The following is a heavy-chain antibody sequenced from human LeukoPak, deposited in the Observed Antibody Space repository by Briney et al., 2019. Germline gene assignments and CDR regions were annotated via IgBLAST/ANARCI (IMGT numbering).Heavy chain of an antibody. CDR2: ISGSGGST. V-gene: IGHV3-23*01. Sequence: GGSLRLSCAASGVTFSSYAMSWVRQAPGQGLEWVSAISGSGGSTYYADSVKGRFTISRDNSKNTLYLQMNSLRGEGTAVYYCAKAGPYYYDSSGYFDYWGQGTLVTVSS. CDR1: GVTFSSYA. D-gene: IGHD3-22*01. J-gene: IGHJ4*02. CDR3: AKAGPYYYDSSGYFDY.